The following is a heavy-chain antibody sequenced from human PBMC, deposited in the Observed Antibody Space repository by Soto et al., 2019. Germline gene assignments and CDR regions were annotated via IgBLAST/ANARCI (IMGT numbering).Heavy chain of an antibody. J-gene: IGHJ4*02. CDR3: ARERRGYSSGWYLWSPVDY. D-gene: IGHD6-19*01. CDR1: GGTFSSYA. V-gene: IGHV1-69*06. Sequence: SVKVSCKTSGGTFSSYAISWVRQAPGQGLEWMGGIVSLFRTTNYAQKFQGRVTITADTSTYTVYMELSGLRSGDTAVYYCARERRGYSSGWYLWSPVDYWGQATLLTVSS. CDR2: IVSLFRTT.